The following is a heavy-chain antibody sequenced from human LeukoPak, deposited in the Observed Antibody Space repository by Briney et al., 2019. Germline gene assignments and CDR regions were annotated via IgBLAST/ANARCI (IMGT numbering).Heavy chain of an antibody. CDR1: GFTFSSYW. D-gene: IGHD3-10*01. V-gene: IGHV3-7*01. CDR3: AREGTYYGSGSYYVDY. Sequence: GGSLRLSCAASGFTFSSYWMSWVRQAPGKGLEWVANIKQDGSEKYYVDSVKGRFTISRDNAKNSLYLQMNSLRAEDTAVYYCAREGTYYGSGSYYVDYWGQGTLVTVSS. CDR2: IKQDGSEK. J-gene: IGHJ4*02.